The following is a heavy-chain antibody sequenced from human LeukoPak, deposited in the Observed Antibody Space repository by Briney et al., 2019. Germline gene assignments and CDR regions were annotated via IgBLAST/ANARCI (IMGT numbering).Heavy chain of an antibody. CDR3: ARRSDSSDTYFDY. D-gene: IGHD3-22*01. Sequence: SETLSLTCTVSGGSVSSGSYYWGWIRQPPGKGLEWIGSIYYSGSTYYNPSLKSRVTISVDTSKNQFSLKLSSVTAADTAVYYCARRSDSSDTYFDYWGQGTLVTVSS. V-gene: IGHV4-39*01. CDR2: IYYSGST. J-gene: IGHJ4*02. CDR1: GGSVSSGSYY.